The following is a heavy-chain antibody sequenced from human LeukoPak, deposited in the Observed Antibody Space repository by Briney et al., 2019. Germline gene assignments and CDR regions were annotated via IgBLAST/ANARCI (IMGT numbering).Heavy chain of an antibody. Sequence: PSGTLSLTCAVSGGSISSSNWWSWVRQPPGKGLEWIGEIYHSGSTNYNPSLKSRVTISVDTSKNQFSLKLSSVTAADTAVYYCARDQGYSSSRSFDYWGQGTLVTVSS. CDR2: IYHSGST. D-gene: IGHD6-13*01. CDR1: GGSISSSNW. V-gene: IGHV4-4*02. J-gene: IGHJ4*02. CDR3: ARDQGYSSSRSFDY.